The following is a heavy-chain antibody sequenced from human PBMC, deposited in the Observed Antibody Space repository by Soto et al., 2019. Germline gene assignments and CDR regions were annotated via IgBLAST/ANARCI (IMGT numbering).Heavy chain of an antibody. Sequence: ASVKVSCKASGGTFSSYTISWVRQAPGQGLEWMGRIIPILGIANYAQKFQGRVTITADKSTSTAYMELSSLRSEDTAVYYCARDGNDDCSGGSCYAFDIWGQGTMVTVSS. CDR2: IIPILGIA. V-gene: IGHV1-69*04. J-gene: IGHJ3*02. D-gene: IGHD2-15*01. CDR1: GGTFSSYT. CDR3: ARDGNDDCSGGSCYAFDI.